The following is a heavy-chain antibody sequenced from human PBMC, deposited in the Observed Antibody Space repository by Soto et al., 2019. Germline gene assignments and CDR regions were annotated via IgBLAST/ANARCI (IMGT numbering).Heavy chain of an antibody. V-gene: IGHV3-15*07. Sequence: PGGSLRLSCAASGFTFSNAWMNWVRQAPGKGLEWVGRIKSKTDGGTTDYAAPVKGRFTISRDDSKNTLYLQMNSLKTEDTAVYYCTTSHFFDWLFANWFDPWGQGTLVTVSS. CDR2: IKSKTDGGTT. J-gene: IGHJ5*02. CDR3: TTSHFFDWLFANWFDP. CDR1: GFTFSNAW. D-gene: IGHD3-9*01.